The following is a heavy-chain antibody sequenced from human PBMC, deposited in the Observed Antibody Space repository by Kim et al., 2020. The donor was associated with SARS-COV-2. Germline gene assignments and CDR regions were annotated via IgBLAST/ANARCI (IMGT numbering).Heavy chain of an antibody. V-gene: IGHV3-53*04. D-gene: IGHD6-6*01. CDR1: GFTVSSNY. Sequence: GGSLRLSCAASGFTVSSNYMSWVRQAPGKGLEWVSVIYSGGSTYYADSVKGRFTISRHNSKNTLYLQMNSLRAEDKAVYYCARDRGSSSHYYYYYGMDVWGQGTTVTVSS. J-gene: IGHJ6*02. CDR2: IYSGGST. CDR3: ARDRGSSSHYYYYYGMDV.